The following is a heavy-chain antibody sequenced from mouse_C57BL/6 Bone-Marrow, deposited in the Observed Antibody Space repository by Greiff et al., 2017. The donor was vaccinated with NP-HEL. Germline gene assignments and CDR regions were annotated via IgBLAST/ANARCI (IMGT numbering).Heavy chain of an antibody. CDR2: IYPGSGST. CDR1: GYTFTSYW. CDR3: ASFLTGRFDY. Sequence: QVQLQQPGAELVKPGASVKLSCKASGYTFTSYWITWVKQRPGQGLEWIGDIYPGSGSTNYNEKFKSKATLTVDTSSSTAYMQLSSLTSEDAAVYYCASFLTGRFDYWGQGTTLTVSS. V-gene: IGHV1-55*01. D-gene: IGHD4-1*01. J-gene: IGHJ2*01.